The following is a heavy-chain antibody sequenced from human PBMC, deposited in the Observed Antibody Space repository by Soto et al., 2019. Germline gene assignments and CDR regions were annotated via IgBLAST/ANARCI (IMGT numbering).Heavy chain of an antibody. D-gene: IGHD5-12*01. Sequence: SETLSLTCAVYGGSFSGYYWSWIRQHPGKGLEWIGEIYYSGSTNYNPSLKSRVTISVDTSKNQFSLKLSSVTAADTAVYYCASQRPYSGYGYWGQGTLVTVSS. V-gene: IGHV4-34*01. CDR3: ASQRPYSGYGY. J-gene: IGHJ4*02. CDR1: GGSFSGYY. CDR2: IYYSGST.